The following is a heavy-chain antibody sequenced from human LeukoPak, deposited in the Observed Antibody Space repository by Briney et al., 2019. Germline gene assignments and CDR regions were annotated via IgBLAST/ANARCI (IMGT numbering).Heavy chain of an antibody. J-gene: IGHJ4*02. CDR3: ARDGTEEGSSPPGDY. CDR1: GGSISSGGYY. V-gene: IGHV4-30-2*01. CDR2: IYHSGST. Sequence: SETLSLTCTVSGGSISSGGYYWSWIRQPPGKGLEWIGYIYHSGSTYYNPSLKSRVTISVDRSKNQFSLKLSSVTAADTAVYYCARDGTEEGSSPPGDYWGQGTLVTVSS. D-gene: IGHD6-6*01.